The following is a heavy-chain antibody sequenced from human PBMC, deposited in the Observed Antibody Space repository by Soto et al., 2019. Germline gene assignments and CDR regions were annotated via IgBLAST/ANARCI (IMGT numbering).Heavy chain of an antibody. D-gene: IGHD3-16*01. J-gene: IGHJ6*02. CDR3: AMVDVYVTPSPQDV. CDR1: GYTFTRYG. Sequence: QGQLVQSGAEVKNPEPSVKVSCKDSGYTFTRYGIGWERQAPGQGLDWMGWINTYNGNTNYAQNVQGRVTLTTDTSTSTAYMELRSLRSNVTAIYYCAMVDVYVTPSPQDVWGQGTTVIVSS. CDR2: INTYNGNT. V-gene: IGHV1-18*01.